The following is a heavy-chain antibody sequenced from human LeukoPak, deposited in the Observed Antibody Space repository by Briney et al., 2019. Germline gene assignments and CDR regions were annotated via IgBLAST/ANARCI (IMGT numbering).Heavy chain of an antibody. J-gene: IGHJ5*02. CDR2: INTNTGNP. Sequence: ASVRVSCKASGYTFTSYAMNWVRQAPGQGLEWMGWINTNTGNPTNAQGFTGRFVFSLDTSVSTAYLQISSLKAEDTAVYYCARDRFTMVRGVITRRGVNWFDPWGQGTLVTVSS. CDR1: GYTFTSYA. V-gene: IGHV7-4-1*02. D-gene: IGHD3-10*01. CDR3: ARDRFTMVRGVITRRGVNWFDP.